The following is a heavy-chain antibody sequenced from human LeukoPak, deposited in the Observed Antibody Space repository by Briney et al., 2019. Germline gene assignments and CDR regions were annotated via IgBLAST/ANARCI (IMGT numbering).Heavy chain of an antibody. CDR1: GFTFSSYA. J-gene: IGHJ4*02. V-gene: IGHV3-30*04. D-gene: IGHD1-26*01. CDR2: ISYDGSNK. CDR3: AKDVGKWESLHFFDY. Sequence: GGSLRLSCAASGFTFSSYAMYWVRQAPGKGLEWVAVISYDGSNKYYADSVKGRFTISRDNSKNTLYLQMNSLRGDDTAVYYCAKDVGKWESLHFFDYWGQGTLVTVSS.